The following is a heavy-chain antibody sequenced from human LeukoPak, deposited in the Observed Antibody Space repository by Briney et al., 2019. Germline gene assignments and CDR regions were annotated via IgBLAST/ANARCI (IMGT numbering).Heavy chain of an antibody. CDR2: IYYTGIT. J-gene: IGHJ4*02. CDR1: GGSISNYF. D-gene: IGHD3-3*02. V-gene: IGHV4-59*01. Sequence: SETLSLTCTVSGGSISNYFWNWIRQTPGKGLEWIGYIYYTGITNYNPSLKSRVTMSVDTSKNQFSLSLTSVTAADTAVYYCARGRNDIGQGSFFLWGQGTLVSVSS. CDR3: ARGRNDIGQGSFFL.